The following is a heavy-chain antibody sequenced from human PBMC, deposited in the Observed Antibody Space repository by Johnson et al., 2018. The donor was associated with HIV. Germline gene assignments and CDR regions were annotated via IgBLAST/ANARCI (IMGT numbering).Heavy chain of an antibody. CDR1: GFTFSSYG. CDR3: ARGVSMFRSSWLESYAFDI. D-gene: IGHD6-13*01. V-gene: IGHV3-30*02. Sequence: QVQLVESGGGVVQPGGSLRLSCAASGFTFSSYGMHWVRQAPGKGLEWVAFIRFDGSNEYYADSVKGRFTISRENAKNSLHLQMNNLRAGDTAVYYCARGVSMFRSSWLESYAFDIWGQATMVTVSS. J-gene: IGHJ3*02. CDR2: IRFDGSNE.